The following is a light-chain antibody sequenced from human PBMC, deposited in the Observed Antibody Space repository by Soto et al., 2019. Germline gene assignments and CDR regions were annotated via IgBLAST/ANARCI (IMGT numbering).Light chain of an antibody. J-gene: IGKJ1*01. CDR1: HSLRRTDGKTY. CDR3: MHTVQMPAT. Sequence: IVVTHTPLSLSVTPGQPASISCQSSHSLRRTDGKTYLSWYLQRPGQPLPLLIYEVSNRFSGVPDRSNGSGSGTDFTLKISRVEAEDVGVYYCMHTVQMPATFGQGTKVDIK. V-gene: IGKV2D-29*01. CDR2: EVS.